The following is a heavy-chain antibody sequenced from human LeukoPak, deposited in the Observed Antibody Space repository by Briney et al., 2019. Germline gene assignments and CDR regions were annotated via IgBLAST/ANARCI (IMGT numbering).Heavy chain of an antibody. D-gene: IGHD1-26*01. V-gene: IGHV3-30*02. J-gene: IGHJ6*03. CDR1: GFTFNNYA. Sequence: PGGSLRLSCAASGFTFNNYAMSWVRQAPGKGLEWVAFIRYDGSNKYYADSVKGRFTISRDNSKNTLYLQMNSLRAEDTAVYYCAKDGGDSGSYSRYYYMDVWGKGTTVTVSS. CDR2: IRYDGSNK. CDR3: AKDGGDSGSYSRYYYMDV.